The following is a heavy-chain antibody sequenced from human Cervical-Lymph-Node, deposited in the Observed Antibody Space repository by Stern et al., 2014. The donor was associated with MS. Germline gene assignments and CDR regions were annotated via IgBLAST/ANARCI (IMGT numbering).Heavy chain of an antibody. CDR1: GFSVSNGRMG. V-gene: IGHV2-26*01. Sequence: SGPVLVKPRETLTVTCTVSGFSVSNGRMGVSWIRQPPGKALEWLAHIFSNYGKPYSTSLNSRLTISKYTSKSQVVLTMADMAPVDTGTYYFARTPTVTSLWAFDPWGQGTLVTVSS. D-gene: IGHD4-17*01. J-gene: IGHJ5*02. CDR3: ARTPTVTSLWAFDP. CDR2: IFSNYGK.